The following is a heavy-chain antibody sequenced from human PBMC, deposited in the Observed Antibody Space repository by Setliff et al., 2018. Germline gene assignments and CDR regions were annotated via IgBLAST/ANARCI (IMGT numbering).Heavy chain of an antibody. J-gene: IGHJ2*01. CDR3: ARAQVVFAISAPAWYFEI. Sequence: LSLTCGVHGGSFSGYQWTWIRQPPGKGLEWIGEINQSGSANYNPSLKSRASLSVDTSEKQLSLTLNSVTDADTAVYYCARAQVVFAISAPAWYFEIWGRGTQVTVSS. CDR2: INQSGSA. CDR1: GGSFSGYQ. V-gene: IGHV4-34*01. D-gene: IGHD2-21*01.